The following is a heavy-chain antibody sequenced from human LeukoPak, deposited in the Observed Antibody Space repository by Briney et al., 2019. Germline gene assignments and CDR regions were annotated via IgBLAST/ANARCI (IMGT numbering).Heavy chain of an antibody. CDR3: AGIDDYSNYAPYYYGMDV. J-gene: IGHJ6*02. V-gene: IGHV1-69*13. CDR1: GGTFSSYA. CDR2: IIPILGTA. Sequence: SVKVSCKASGGTFSSYAISWVRQAPGQGLEWMGGIIPILGTANYAQKFQGRVTITADESTSTAYMELSSPRSEDTAVYYCAGIDDYSNYAPYYYGMDVWGQGTTVTVSS. D-gene: IGHD4-11*01.